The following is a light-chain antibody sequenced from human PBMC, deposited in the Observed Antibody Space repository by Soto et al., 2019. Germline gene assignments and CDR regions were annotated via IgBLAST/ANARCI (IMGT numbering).Light chain of an antibody. J-gene: IGKJ1*01. CDR3: QQYNNWPRGT. Sequence: EIVMTQSPATLSVSPGERATLSCRASQSVSSNLAWYQQKPGQPPRLLIYGASTRATGIPARFSGSASGTEFTLTISSLQSEDFAVYYCQQYNNWPRGTFGQGTKVEIK. CDR2: GAS. V-gene: IGKV3-15*01. CDR1: QSVSSN.